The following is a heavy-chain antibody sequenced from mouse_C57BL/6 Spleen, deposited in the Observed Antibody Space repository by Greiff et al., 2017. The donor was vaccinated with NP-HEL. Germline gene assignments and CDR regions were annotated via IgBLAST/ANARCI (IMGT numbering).Heavy chain of an antibody. J-gene: IGHJ2*01. D-gene: IGHD3-2*02. CDR1: GYSITSYY. CDR2: ISYSGST. Sequence: EVMLVESGPGLAKPSQTLSLTCSVTGYSITSYYWNWIRKFPGNKLEYMGYISYSGSTYYNPSLKSRISITRDTTKNQYYLQLNSVTTEDTATYYCARSRQLRPFDYWGQGTTLTVSS. V-gene: IGHV3-8*01. CDR3: ARSRQLRPFDY.